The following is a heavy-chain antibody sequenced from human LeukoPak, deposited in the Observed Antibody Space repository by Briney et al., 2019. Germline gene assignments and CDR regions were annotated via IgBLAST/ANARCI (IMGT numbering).Heavy chain of an antibody. Sequence: GASVKVSCKASGYTFTSNYIHWVRQAPGQGLEWMGIINPSGGSTSYAQKFQGRVTMTRDTSTSTVYMELSSLRSEDTAVYYCAREDCSSTSCYARYYYYYGMDVWGQGTTVTVSS. D-gene: IGHD2-2*01. CDR2: INPSGGST. J-gene: IGHJ6*02. CDR3: AREDCSSTSCYARYYYYYGMDV. V-gene: IGHV1-46*01. CDR1: GYTFTSNY.